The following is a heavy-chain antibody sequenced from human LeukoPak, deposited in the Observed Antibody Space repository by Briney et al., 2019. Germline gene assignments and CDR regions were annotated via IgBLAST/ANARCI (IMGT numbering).Heavy chain of an antibody. J-gene: IGHJ5*01. CDR2: INSGGSAV. Sequence: PGGSLRLSCAASGFTFSTYNILWARQTPGKGLEWLFYINSGGSAVHYADSVKDRFTFSRDNAKNLLYLQMNSLRVEDTGIYYCARVGSRGDWFDYWGQGTRVTVSS. CDR1: GFTFSTYN. D-gene: IGHD1-26*01. V-gene: IGHV3-48*01. CDR3: ARVGSRGDWFDY.